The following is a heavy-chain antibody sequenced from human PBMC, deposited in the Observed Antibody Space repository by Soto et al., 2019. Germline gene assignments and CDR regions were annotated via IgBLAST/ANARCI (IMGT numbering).Heavy chain of an antibody. D-gene: IGHD2-2*01. V-gene: IGHV1-18*01. CDR3: ARVNDIVVVPAATGVLDY. CDR1: GYTVTSYG. Sequence: ASVKVSCKASGYTVTSYGISWVGQAPGQGLEWMGWISAYNGNTNYAQKLQGRVTMTTDTSTSTAYMELRSLRSDDTAVYYCARVNDIVVVPAATGVLDYWGQGTLVTVSS. CDR2: ISAYNGNT. J-gene: IGHJ4*02.